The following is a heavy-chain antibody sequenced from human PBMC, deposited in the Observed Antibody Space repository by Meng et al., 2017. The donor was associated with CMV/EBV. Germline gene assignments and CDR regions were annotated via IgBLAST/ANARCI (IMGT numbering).Heavy chain of an antibody. D-gene: IGHD3-22*01. CDR1: GFTFSSYA. Sequence: GVSLKISCAASGFTFSSYAMSWVRQAPGKGLEWVSFIYSGGSSTYYADSVTGRFTISRDNSKNTLYLQMNSLRAEDTAVYYCVKRSMILAVVDYWGQGTLVTVSS. J-gene: IGHJ4*02. V-gene: IGHV3-23*03. CDR2: IYSGGSST. CDR3: VKRSMILAVVDY.